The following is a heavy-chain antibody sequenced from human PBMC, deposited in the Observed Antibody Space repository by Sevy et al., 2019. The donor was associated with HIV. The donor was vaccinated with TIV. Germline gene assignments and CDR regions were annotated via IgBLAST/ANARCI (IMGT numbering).Heavy chain of an antibody. V-gene: IGHV2-5*02. D-gene: IGHD3-9*01. J-gene: IGHJ4*02. CDR2: IYWDEDK. CDR3: AHRTSTGYDSLTAATPFDY. Sequence: SGPTLVKPTQTLTLTCTFSGFSLSTSGVGVGWIRQPPGKALEWLALIYWDEDKRYIPSLKSRPTITKDTSKNQVVLTMTNMDPVDTATYYCAHRTSTGYDSLTAATPFDYWGQGTLVTVSS. CDR1: GFSLSTSGVG.